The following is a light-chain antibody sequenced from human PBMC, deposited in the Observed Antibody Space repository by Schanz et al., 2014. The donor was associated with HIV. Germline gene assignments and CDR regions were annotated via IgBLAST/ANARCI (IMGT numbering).Light chain of an antibody. CDR2: AAS. Sequence: EIVVTQSPGTLSLSPGERATLSCRASQSVSSNYLAWYQQKPGQAPRLLIYAASRRATGIPDRFSGRGSGTDFTLTISRLEPEDYAVYYCQQYDSPPWTFGQGTKVEVK. J-gene: IGKJ1*01. CDR1: QSVSSNY. CDR3: QQYDSPPWT. V-gene: IGKV3-20*01.